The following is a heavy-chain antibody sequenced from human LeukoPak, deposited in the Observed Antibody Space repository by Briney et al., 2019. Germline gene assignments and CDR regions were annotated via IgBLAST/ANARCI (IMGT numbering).Heavy chain of an antibody. J-gene: IGHJ4*02. CDR2: ISAYNGNT. CDR3: ARSITDHRTIDY. CDR1: GYTFTSYS. V-gene: IGHV1-18*01. Sequence: ASVKVSCKASGYTFTSYSISWVRQAPGQGLEWMGWISAYNGNTNYAQKLQGRVTMTTDTSTSTAYMELSRLRSDDTAVYYCARSITDHRTIDYWGQGTLVTVSS. D-gene: IGHD3-10*01.